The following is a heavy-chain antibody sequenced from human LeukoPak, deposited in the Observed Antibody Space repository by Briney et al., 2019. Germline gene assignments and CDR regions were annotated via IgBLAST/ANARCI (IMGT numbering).Heavy chain of an antibody. J-gene: IGHJ4*02. CDR3: AGKRGYGLSF. Sequence: KPSETLSLTCTVSGDSISSNNYDWGWIRQPPGKGLEWIASIYYSGNTFYSPSLKSRVTISVDASKNQISLSLTSVTAADAALYYCAGKRGYGLSFWGQGTLVAVSS. CDR1: GDSISSNNYD. D-gene: IGHD5-18*01. V-gene: IGHV4-39*01. CDR2: IYYSGNT.